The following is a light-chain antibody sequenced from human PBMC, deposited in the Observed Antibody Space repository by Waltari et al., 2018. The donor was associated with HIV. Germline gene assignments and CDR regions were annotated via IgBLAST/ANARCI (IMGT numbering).Light chain of an antibody. Sequence: QSALTQPPYASGSPGQSVTISCTGSSSAVGAYNYVSWYQHHPGKAPKRMIAEVSQRPSGVPYRFSGSKSGNTASLTVSGLQAEDEADYYCTSYAGNNLLFGGGTKMTVL. V-gene: IGLV2-8*01. J-gene: IGLJ2*01. CDR2: EVS. CDR1: SSAVGAYNY. CDR3: TSYAGNNLL.